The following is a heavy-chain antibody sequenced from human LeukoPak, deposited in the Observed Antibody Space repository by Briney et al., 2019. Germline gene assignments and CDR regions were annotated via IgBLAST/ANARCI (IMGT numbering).Heavy chain of an antibody. V-gene: IGHV3-43*02. Sequence: QTGGSLRLFCAASGFTFDDYAMHWVRHAPGKGLEWVSLISGDGGSTYYADSVKGRFTISRDNSKNSLYLQMNSLRTEDTALYYCAKEAGGGSDYWGQGTLVTVSS. CDR2: ISGDGGST. CDR1: GFTFDDYA. D-gene: IGHD3-16*01. J-gene: IGHJ4*02. CDR3: AKEAGGGSDY.